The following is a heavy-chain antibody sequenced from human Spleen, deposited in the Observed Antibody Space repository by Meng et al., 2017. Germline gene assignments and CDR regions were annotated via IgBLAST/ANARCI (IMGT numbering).Heavy chain of an antibody. CDR1: GGSISSGGFY. V-gene: IGHV4-31*03. J-gene: IGHJ5*02. D-gene: IGHD4-17*01. CDR3: ARTNYGDYNWFDP. Sequence: QVQLQESGPGLVKPSQTLSLTFTVSGGSISSGGFYWSWIRQHPGKGLEWIGYIYYSGSTYYNPSLRNRVAISIDTSKNQFSLKLTSVTAADTAVYFCARTNYGDYNWFDPWGQGTLVTVSS. CDR2: IYYSGST.